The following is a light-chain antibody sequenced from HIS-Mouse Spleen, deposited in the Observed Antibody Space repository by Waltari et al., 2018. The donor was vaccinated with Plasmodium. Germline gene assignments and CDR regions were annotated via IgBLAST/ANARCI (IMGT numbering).Light chain of an antibody. CDR3: QQYDNLPLT. CDR2: DAS. J-gene: IGKJ4*01. CDR1: QDISNY. V-gene: IGKV1-33*01. Sequence: DIQMTQSPSSLSASVGDRVTITRQASQDISNYLNWYQLKPGKPHKLLIYDASNLETGDPSRVSGSGSGTDFTFTISSRQPEVIATYYCQQYDNLPLTFGGGTKVEIK.